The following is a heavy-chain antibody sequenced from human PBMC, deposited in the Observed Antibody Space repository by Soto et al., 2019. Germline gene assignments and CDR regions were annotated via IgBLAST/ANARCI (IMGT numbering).Heavy chain of an antibody. D-gene: IGHD1-20*01. Sequence: PGGSLRLSCAASGFTFSTYGMNWVRQAPGKGLEWVSSISSGGTSIFYADSVKGRFTISRDYAKNSLYLQLDSLRAEDTAVYYCARGTGYNWNYDYWGLGTLVTVSS. CDR3: ARGTGYNWNYDY. CDR1: GFTFSTYG. V-gene: IGHV3-21*01. J-gene: IGHJ4*02. CDR2: ISSGGTSI.